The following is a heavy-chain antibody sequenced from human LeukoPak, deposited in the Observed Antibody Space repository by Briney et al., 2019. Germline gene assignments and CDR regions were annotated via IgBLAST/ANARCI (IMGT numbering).Heavy chain of an antibody. Sequence: GGSLRLSCAASGFTCSSYAMSWVRQAPGRGLEWVSAITGSGGRTYYADSVKGRFTISRDNSKNTLYLQMNSLRAEDTAVYYCAKAYYYDSSGYLNWGRGTLVTVSS. J-gene: IGHJ4*02. CDR1: GFTCSSYA. CDR3: AKAYYYDSSGYLN. V-gene: IGHV3-23*01. D-gene: IGHD3-22*01. CDR2: ITGSGGRT.